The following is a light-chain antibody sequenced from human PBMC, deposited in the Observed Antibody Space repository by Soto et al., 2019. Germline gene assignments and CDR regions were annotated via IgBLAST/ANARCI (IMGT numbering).Light chain of an antibody. J-gene: IGKJ1*01. Sequence: DLPMTQSPSSQSASVGDRVTITCRASQSINSYLNWYQQKPGKAPKLLIYAASSLQSGVPSRFSGSGSETDFILIITRLQPDDFVTYYCQQIFSTPRTFGQGTRVDI. CDR2: AAS. CDR3: QQIFSTPRT. CDR1: QSINSY. V-gene: IGKV1-39*01.